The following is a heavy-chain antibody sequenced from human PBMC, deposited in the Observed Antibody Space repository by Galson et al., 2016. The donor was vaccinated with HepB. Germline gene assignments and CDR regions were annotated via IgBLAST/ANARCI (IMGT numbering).Heavy chain of an antibody. CDR2: ISVYNGNT. Sequence: SVKVSCKASGYTFTSSGISWVRQAPGQGLEWMGWISVYNGNTFYAQNLQGRVTMTTDQSTNTAYLELRSLRSDDTAVYYCARERGGPVRFHYGLDVWGQGTTVTVSS. J-gene: IGHJ6*02. V-gene: IGHV1-18*01. CDR3: ARERGGPVRFHYGLDV. CDR1: GYTFTSSG. D-gene: IGHD3-10*01.